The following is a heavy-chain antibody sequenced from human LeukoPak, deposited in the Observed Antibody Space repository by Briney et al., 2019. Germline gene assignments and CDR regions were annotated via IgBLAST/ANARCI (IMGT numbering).Heavy chain of an antibody. CDR1: GGSIGSFY. CDR2: VYSSGNT. D-gene: IGHD3-10*01. J-gene: IGHJ4*02. Sequence: SETLPLTCTVSGGSIGSFYWNWIRQPPGKGLEWIGYVYSSGNTNYNPSLKSRVIISVDTSKNQFSLKLSSVTAADTAVYYCARLSVVRGVIIIRKPAHYFDYWGQGTLVTVSS. CDR3: ARLSVVRGVIIIRKPAHYFDY. V-gene: IGHV4-59*12.